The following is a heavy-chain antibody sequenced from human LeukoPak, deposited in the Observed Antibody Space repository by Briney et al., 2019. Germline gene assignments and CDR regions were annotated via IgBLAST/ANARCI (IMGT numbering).Heavy chain of an antibody. CDR3: GREPRYRPIDY. J-gene: IGHJ4*02. CDR2: ISRYSGNT. D-gene: IGHD3-9*01. Sequence: SVKVCCKASGYTFIRYSLTWVRQAPGQGLEWMGWISRYSGNTNYAENFQDRVTLTTDTATGTAYMDLRSLRSDDTAVYYCGREPRYRPIDYWGQGTLVTVSS. CDR1: GYTFIRYS. V-gene: IGHV1-18*01.